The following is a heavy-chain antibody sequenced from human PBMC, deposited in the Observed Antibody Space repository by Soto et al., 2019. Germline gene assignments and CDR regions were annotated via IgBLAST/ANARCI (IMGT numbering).Heavy chain of an antibody. D-gene: IGHD2-2*01. CDR2: ISYDGSNK. CDR3: AKDHIVVVPAPRKDAFDI. V-gene: IGHV3-30*18. CDR1: GFTFSSYG. J-gene: IGHJ3*02. Sequence: GGSLRLSCAASGFTFSSYGMHWVRQAPGKGLEWVAVISYDGSNKYYADSVKGRFTISRDNSKNTLYLQMNSLRAEDTAVYYCAKDHIVVVPAPRKDAFDIWGQGTMVTVSS.